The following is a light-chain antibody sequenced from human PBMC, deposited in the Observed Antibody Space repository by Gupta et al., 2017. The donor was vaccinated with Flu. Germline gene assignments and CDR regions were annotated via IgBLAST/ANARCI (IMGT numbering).Light chain of an antibody. CDR1: QNISIA. CDR3: QQYHRYPVT. Sequence: DIQMTQSPSTLSASVGDRVTITCRASQNISIALAWYQQKTGKAPNLLIYKASDLQGGVPSRFSDSGSGPDFTLTLNNLQPDDFATYYCQQYHRYPVTFGGGTRVDIK. CDR2: KAS. V-gene: IGKV1-5*03. J-gene: IGKJ4*01.